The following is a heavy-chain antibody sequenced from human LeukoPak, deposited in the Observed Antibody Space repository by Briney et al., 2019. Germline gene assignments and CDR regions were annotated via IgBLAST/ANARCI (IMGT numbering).Heavy chain of an antibody. CDR1: GYTFTSYD. D-gene: IGHD3-10*01. Sequence: ASVKVSCKASGYTFTSYDINWVRQATGQGLEWMGWMNPNSGNTGYAQKFQGRVTMTRNTSISTAYMELSSLRSEDTAVYYCVRGHYYGPGSYYFDDYWGQGTLVTVSS. J-gene: IGHJ4*02. CDR3: VRGHYYGPGSYYFDDY. V-gene: IGHV1-8*01. CDR2: MNPNSGNT.